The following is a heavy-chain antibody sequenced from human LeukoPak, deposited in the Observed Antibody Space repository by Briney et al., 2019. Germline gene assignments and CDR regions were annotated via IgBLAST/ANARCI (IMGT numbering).Heavy chain of an antibody. Sequence: SETLSLTCTVSGGSISSYYWSWIRQPPGKGLEWIGYIYYSGSTYYNPSLKSRVTISVDTSKNQFSLRLNSVTAADTAVHYCARRPDYGGNLGWGQGTLVTVSS. CDR1: GGSISSYY. J-gene: IGHJ4*02. CDR3: ARRPDYGGNLG. V-gene: IGHV4-59*12. CDR2: IYYSGST. D-gene: IGHD4-23*01.